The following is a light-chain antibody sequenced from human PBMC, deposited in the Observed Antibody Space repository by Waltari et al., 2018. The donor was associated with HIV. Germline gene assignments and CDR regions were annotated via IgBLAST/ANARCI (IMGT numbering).Light chain of an antibody. Sequence: QSVLTQPPSASGTPGQRVTISCSGGSSNIGSRSVYWYQQLPGTAPKLLIYSSNQRPSGVPDRFSASKSGTSASLAVSGLQADDEADYYCSSYTGRDIRVVFGGGTKLTVL. CDR3: SSYTGRDIRVV. CDR2: SSN. CDR1: SSNIGSRS. J-gene: IGLJ2*01. V-gene: IGLV1-44*01.